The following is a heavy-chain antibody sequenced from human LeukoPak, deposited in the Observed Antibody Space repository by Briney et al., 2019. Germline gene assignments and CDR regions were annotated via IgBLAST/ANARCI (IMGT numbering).Heavy chain of an antibody. V-gene: IGHV1-69*04. CDR3: ARDQGRAYDFWSGYWGYFQH. Sequence: GASVKVSCKASGGTFSSYAISWVRQAPGQGLEWMGRIIPILGIANYAQKFQGRVTITADKSTSTAYMELSSLRSEDTAVYYCARDQGRAYDFWSGYWGYFQHWGQGTLVTVSS. D-gene: IGHD3-3*01. J-gene: IGHJ1*01. CDR2: IIPILGIA. CDR1: GGTFSSYA.